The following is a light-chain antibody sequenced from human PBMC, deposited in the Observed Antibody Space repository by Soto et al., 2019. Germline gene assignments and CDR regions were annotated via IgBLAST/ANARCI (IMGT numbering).Light chain of an antibody. Sequence: QSVLTQPASVSGSPGQSITISCTGTSSDAGDYNYVSWYQQHPGKAPKLMIYDISNRPSGVSNRFSGSKSGNTASLTISGLQAEDEADYYCSSYTTSSTSVVFGGGTKLTVL. CDR1: SSDAGDYNY. CDR2: DIS. V-gene: IGLV2-14*01. CDR3: SSYTTSSTSVV. J-gene: IGLJ2*01.